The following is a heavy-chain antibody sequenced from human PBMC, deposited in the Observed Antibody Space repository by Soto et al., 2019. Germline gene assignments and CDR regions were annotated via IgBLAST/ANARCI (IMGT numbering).Heavy chain of an antibody. CDR2: IWYDGSNK. CDR1: GFTFSSYG. J-gene: IGHJ6*02. V-gene: IGHV3-33*01. CDR3: ARADVGCTNGVCYTFYYGMDV. Sequence: PGGSLRLSCAASGFTFSSYGMHWVRQAPGKGLEWVAVIWYDGSNKYYADSVKGRFTISRDNSKNTLYLQMNSLRAEDTAVYYCARADVGCTNGVCYTFYYGMDVWGQGTTVTVSS. D-gene: IGHD2-8*01.